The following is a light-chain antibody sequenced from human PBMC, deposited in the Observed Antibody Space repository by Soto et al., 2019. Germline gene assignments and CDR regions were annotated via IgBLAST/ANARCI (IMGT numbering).Light chain of an antibody. CDR1: SSDVGSYDY. CDR3: SSFTSTTTWV. J-gene: IGLJ3*02. Sequence: QSVLTQPASVSGSPGQSISISCTGTSSDVGSYDYVSWYQQHTGKAPKLMIYEVSYRPSGVSNRFSGSKSGTTASLTISGLQAEDEADYYCSSFTSTTTWVFGGGTKLTVL. CDR2: EVS. V-gene: IGLV2-14*01.